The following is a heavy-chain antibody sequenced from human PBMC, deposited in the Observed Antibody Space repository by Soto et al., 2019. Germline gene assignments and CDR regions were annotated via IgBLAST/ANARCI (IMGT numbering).Heavy chain of an antibody. CDR2: ISGSGGST. J-gene: IGHJ4*02. D-gene: IGHD6-13*01. Sequence: PGGSLRLSCAASGFTFSSYAMSWVRQAPGKGLEWVSAISGSGGSTYYADSVKGRFTISRDNSKNTLYLQMNSLRAEDTAVYYCANAGAAGTLWYFDYWGQGTLVTVSS. CDR3: ANAGAAGTLWYFDY. V-gene: IGHV3-23*01. CDR1: GFTFSSYA.